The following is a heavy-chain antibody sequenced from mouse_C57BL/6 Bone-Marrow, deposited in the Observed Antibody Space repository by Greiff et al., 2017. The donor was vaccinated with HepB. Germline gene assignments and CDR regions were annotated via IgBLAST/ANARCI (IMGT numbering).Heavy chain of an antibody. J-gene: IGHJ1*03. Sequence: EVMLVESGGGLVKPGGSLKLSCAASGFTFSSYAMSCVRQTPEKRLEWVATISDGGSYTYYPDNVKGRFTISRDNAKNNLYLQMSHLKSEDTAMYYCARDPAPLTTVVAWYFDVWGTGTTVTVSS. D-gene: IGHD1-1*01. CDR3: ARDPAPLTTVVAWYFDV. CDR2: ISDGGSYT. V-gene: IGHV5-4*01. CDR1: GFTFSSYA.